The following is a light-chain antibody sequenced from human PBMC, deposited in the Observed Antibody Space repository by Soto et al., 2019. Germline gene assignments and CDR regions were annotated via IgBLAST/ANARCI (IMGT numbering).Light chain of an antibody. CDR3: AAWDSSLSAVV. CDR1: TSNIGDNY. Sequence: QSVLTQPPSVSATPGQKVTISCSGSTSNIGDNYVYWYQKLPGTAPKLLIYDNNERPSGIPDRFSGSKSATSATLGITGLQTGDEADYYCAAWDSSLSAVVFGGGTQLTVL. CDR2: DNN. J-gene: IGLJ2*01. V-gene: IGLV1-51*01.